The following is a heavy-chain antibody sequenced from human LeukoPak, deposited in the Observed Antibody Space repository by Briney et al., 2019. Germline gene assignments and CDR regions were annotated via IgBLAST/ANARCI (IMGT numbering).Heavy chain of an antibody. J-gene: IGHJ4*02. CDR3: ARWDSSGFDY. V-gene: IGHV3-33*01. CDR1: GFSFSSYV. D-gene: IGHD6-19*01. CDR2: IWYDGSNK. Sequence: GGSLRLSCAASGFSFSSYVIHWVRQAPGKGLEWVAVIWYDGSNKYYADAVKGRFTISRANSKSTLYLEMNSLRAEDTAVYYCARWDSSGFDYWGQGTLVTVSS.